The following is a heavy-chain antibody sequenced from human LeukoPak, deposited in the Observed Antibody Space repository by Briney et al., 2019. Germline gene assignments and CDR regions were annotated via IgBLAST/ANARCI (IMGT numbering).Heavy chain of an antibody. CDR1: AFTFSSYG. Sequence: GGSLRLSCAASAFTFSSYGMHWVRQAPGKGLEWVAFIQYDGSNKYYADSVKGRFTASRDNSKNTLYLQMNSLRAEDTAVYHCAKDHVDYSSGWNGIDFWGQGTLVTVSS. V-gene: IGHV3-30*02. CDR3: AKDHVDYSSGWNGIDF. CDR2: IQYDGSNK. D-gene: IGHD6-19*01. J-gene: IGHJ4*02.